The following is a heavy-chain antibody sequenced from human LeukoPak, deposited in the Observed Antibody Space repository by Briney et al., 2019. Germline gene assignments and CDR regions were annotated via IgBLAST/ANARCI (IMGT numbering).Heavy chain of an antibody. Sequence: GGSLRLSCAASGFTFSNAWMSWVRQAPGKGLEWVSYISTTGTTIYYSDSVRGRFTISRDNARNSLFLQMSSLRAEDTAVYYCARGRRDGYNYWGQGTLVTVSS. CDR3: ARGRRDGYNY. CDR1: GFTFSNAW. J-gene: IGHJ4*02. V-gene: IGHV3-11*04. D-gene: IGHD5-24*01. CDR2: ISTTGTTI.